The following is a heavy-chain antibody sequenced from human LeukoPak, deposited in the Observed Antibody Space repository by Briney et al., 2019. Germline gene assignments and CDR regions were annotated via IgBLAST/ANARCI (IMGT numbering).Heavy chain of an antibody. CDR3: ARGREQWVAFDF. D-gene: IGHD1/OR15-1a*01. Sequence: GASVKVSCKASGYTFTSYYIHWVRQAPGQGLEWMGGIIPAFGASTYAQTFQGRVTLTADKSTDTVYMELSSLRSEDTAIYYCARGREQWVAFDFWGQGTLVTVSS. CDR2: IIPAFGAS. CDR1: GYTFTSYY. V-gene: IGHV1-69*06. J-gene: IGHJ4*02.